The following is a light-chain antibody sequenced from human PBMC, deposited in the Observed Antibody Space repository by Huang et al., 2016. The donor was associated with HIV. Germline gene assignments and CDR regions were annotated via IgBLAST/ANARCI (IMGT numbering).Light chain of an antibody. V-gene: IGKV3-11*01. CDR3: QQRSNWPPWT. CDR2: DTS. J-gene: IGKJ1*01. CDR1: QSVSSD. Sequence: EIVLTQSPATLYLSPGERATLSCRASQSVSSDLAWYQQKPGQAPRLLIYDTSSRATGLPARFSGSGAGTDCTLTISSLEPEDFAVYYCQQRSNWPPWTFGQGTKVEIK.